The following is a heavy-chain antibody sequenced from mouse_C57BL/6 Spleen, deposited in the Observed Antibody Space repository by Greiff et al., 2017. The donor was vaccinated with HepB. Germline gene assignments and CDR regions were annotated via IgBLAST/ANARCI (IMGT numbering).Heavy chain of an antibody. Sequence: EVKVVESGGGLVQPGGSLKLSCAASGFTFSDYYMYWVRQTPEKRLEWVAYISNAGGSTYYPDTVKGRFTISRDNAKNTLYLQMSRLKSEDTAMYYCARQGLGPHYYAMDYWGQGTSVTVSS. J-gene: IGHJ4*01. CDR3: ARQGLGPHYYAMDY. CDR2: ISNAGGST. V-gene: IGHV5-12*01. D-gene: IGHD4-1*01. CDR1: GFTFSDYY.